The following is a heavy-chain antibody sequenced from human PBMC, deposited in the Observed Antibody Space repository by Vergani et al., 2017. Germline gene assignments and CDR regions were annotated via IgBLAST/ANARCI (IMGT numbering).Heavy chain of an antibody. Sequence: QLQLQESGPGLVKPSETLSLTCTVSDRSISSSSYYWGWIRQPPGKGMEWIGSINYSGSTYYNPSLKRRVTISVDTSKNQFSLKLSSVTAADTAVYDCARHLGVTVTSGAFDIWGQGTMVTVSS. V-gene: IGHV4-39*01. CDR3: ARHLGVTVTSGAFDI. CDR2: INYSGST. CDR1: DRSISSSSYY. J-gene: IGHJ3*02. D-gene: IGHD2-21*02.